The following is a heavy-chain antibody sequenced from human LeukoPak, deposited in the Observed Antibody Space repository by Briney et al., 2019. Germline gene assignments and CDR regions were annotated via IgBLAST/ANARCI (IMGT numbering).Heavy chain of an antibody. D-gene: IGHD5-24*01. Sequence: SETLSLTCTVSGGSISSHYWIWIRQPPGKGLEWIGYIYYSGSTNYNPSLKSRVTISVDTSKNQFSLKLSSVTAADTAVYYCARLRKSRDGYNSVYYFDYWGQGTLVTVSS. J-gene: IGHJ4*02. CDR2: IYYSGST. CDR3: ARLRKSRDGYNSVYYFDY. CDR1: GGSISSHY. V-gene: IGHV4-59*11.